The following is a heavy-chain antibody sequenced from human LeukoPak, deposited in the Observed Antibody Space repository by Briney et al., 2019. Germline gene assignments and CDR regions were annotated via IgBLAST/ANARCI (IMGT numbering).Heavy chain of an antibody. V-gene: IGHV4-59*08. CDR3: ARHDSLYSSGWYGYYYYGMDV. CDR2: IYYSGST. Sequence: SETLSLTCTVSGGSISSYYWSWIRQPPGKGLEWIGYIYYSGSTNYNPSLKSRVTISVDTSKNQFSLKLSSVTAADTAVYYCARHDSLYSSGWYGYYYYGMDVWGQGTTVTVSS. CDR1: GGSISSYY. J-gene: IGHJ6*02. D-gene: IGHD6-19*01.